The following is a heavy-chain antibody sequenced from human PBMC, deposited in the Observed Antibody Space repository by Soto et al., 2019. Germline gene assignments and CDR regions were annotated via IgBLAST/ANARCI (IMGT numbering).Heavy chain of an antibody. J-gene: IGHJ4*02. V-gene: IGHV4-34*01. Sequence: SETLSLTCAVYGGSFSGYYWSWIRQPPGKGLEWIGEINHSGSTNYNPSRKSRVTISVGTSKNQFSLKLSSVTAADTAVYYCARSCPRRITMIVVVYYFDYWGQGTLVTVSS. CDR1: GGSFSGYY. D-gene: IGHD3-22*01. CDR3: ARSCPRRITMIVVVYYFDY. CDR2: INHSGST.